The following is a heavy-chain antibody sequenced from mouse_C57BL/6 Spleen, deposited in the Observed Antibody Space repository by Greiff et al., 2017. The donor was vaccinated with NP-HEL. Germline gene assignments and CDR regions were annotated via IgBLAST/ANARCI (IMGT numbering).Heavy chain of an antibody. V-gene: IGHV1-59*01. Sequence: QVQLQQPGAELVRPGTSVKLSCKASGYTFTSYWMHWVKQRPGQGLEWIGVIDPSDSYTNYNQKFKGKATLTVDTSSSTAYMQLSSLTSEDSAVYYCARSYYGSSYDYWGKGTTLTVSS. CDR1: GYTFTSYW. CDR3: ARSYYGSSYDY. D-gene: IGHD1-1*01. CDR2: IDPSDSYT. J-gene: IGHJ2*01.